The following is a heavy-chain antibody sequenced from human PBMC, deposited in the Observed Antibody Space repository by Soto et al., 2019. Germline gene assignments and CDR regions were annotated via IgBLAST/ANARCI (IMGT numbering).Heavy chain of an antibody. CDR2: INAGNGHT. D-gene: IGHD3-22*01. CDR3: ARSSGFYYVDY. Sequence: QVQLVQSGAEVKKPGASVKVSCKASGYTFTSYAMHWVRQAPGQRLEWMGWINAGNGHTKYSQKFQGRVTINRDTSASTAYIELTSLRSEDTAVYYCARSSGFYYVDYWGQGTLVTVSS. CDR1: GYTFTSYA. J-gene: IGHJ4*02. V-gene: IGHV1-3*01.